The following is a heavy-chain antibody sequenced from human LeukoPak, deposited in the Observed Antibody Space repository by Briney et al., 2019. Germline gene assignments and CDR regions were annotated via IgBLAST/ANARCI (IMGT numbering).Heavy chain of an antibody. V-gene: IGHV3-21*06. CDR3: ARDYYDSSGIDL. CDR2: INNISTHI. CDR1: GFTLSNYA. D-gene: IGHD3-22*01. J-gene: IGHJ2*01. Sequence: GGSLRLSCTASGFTLSNYAMNWVRQAPGKGLEWVSSINNISTHIYYADSVKGRFTISRDNAKNSLYLQMNSLRAEDTAVYYCARDYYDSSGIDLWGRGTLVTVSS.